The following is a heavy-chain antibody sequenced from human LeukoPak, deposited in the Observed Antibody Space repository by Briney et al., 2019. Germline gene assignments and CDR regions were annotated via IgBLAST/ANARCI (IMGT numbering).Heavy chain of an antibody. CDR2: IGAYNGNT. J-gene: IGHJ4*02. Sequence: ASVKVSCKASGYTFTSYGISWVRQAPGQGLEWMGWIGAYNGNTNYAQKLQGRVTMTTDTSTSTAYMELRSLRSDDTAVYYCARAPYYYDSSGYYYLYYWGQGTLVTVSS. D-gene: IGHD3-22*01. V-gene: IGHV1-18*01. CDR3: ARAPYYYDSSGYYYLYY. CDR1: GYTFTSYG.